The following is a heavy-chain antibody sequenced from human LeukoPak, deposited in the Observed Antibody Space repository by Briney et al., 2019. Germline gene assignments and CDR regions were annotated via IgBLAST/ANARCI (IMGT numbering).Heavy chain of an antibody. CDR1: GFTVGRYA. D-gene: IGHD1-14*01. CDR2: ISYAGSNT. CDR3: GTSPLYHYYRGV. Sequence: GRSLRLSCAASGFTVGRYAMQWVRQAPGRGLERVAVISYAGSNTSSAASVKGRFTISRDNSKNTLHQQKISLRAKDTAVYYCGTSPLYHYYRGVWGRGTTVTVSS. V-gene: IGHV3-30-3*01. J-gene: IGHJ6*02.